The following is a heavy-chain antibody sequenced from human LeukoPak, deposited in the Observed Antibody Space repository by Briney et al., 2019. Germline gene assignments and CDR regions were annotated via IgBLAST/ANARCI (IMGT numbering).Heavy chain of an antibody. CDR3: ATGGNVVVVAATRAHAFDI. CDR2: FDPEDGET. V-gene: IGHV1-24*01. Sequence: ASVKVSCXVSGYTLTELYMHWVRQAPGKGLEWMGGFDPEDGETNYAQKFQGRVTMTEDTSTDTAYMELSSLRSEDTAVYYCATGGNVVVVAATRAHAFDIWGQGTMVTVPS. D-gene: IGHD2-15*01. CDR1: GYTLTELY. J-gene: IGHJ3*02.